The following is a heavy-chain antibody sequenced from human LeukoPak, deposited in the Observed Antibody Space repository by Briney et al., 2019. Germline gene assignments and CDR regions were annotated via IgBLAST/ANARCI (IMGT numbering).Heavy chain of an antibody. J-gene: IGHJ4*02. CDR2: ISGSGGST. D-gene: IGHD3-22*01. CDR3: AKDQEDSSGYYRY. CDR1: GFTFSSYA. V-gene: IGHV3-23*01. Sequence: GGSLRLSCAASGFTFSSYAMSWVRQAPGKGLEWVSAISGSGGSTYYADSVQGRFTISRDNSKNTLYLQMNSLRAEDTAVYYCAKDQEDSSGYYRYWGQGTLVTVSS.